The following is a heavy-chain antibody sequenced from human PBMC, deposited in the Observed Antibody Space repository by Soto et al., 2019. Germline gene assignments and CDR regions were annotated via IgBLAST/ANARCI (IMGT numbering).Heavy chain of an antibody. CDR2: IYYSGST. V-gene: IGHV4-39*01. J-gene: IGHJ5*02. Sequence: QLHLRESGPGLVKPSETLSLTCTVSGGSITSSSYYWGWIRQPPGKGLEWIGSIYYSGSTYYNPSLKSRVTLSVDTSKNQFSLKRSSVTAADTAVYYCATQEVGGSYVYTFDPWGQGTLVTVSS. D-gene: IGHD1-26*01. CDR1: GGSITSSSYY. CDR3: ATQEVGGSYVYTFDP.